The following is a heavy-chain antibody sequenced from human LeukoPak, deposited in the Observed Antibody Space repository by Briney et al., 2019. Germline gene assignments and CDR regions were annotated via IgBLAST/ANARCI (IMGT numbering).Heavy chain of an antibody. Sequence: GGSLRLSCAASGFTFSSYSMNWVRQAPGKGLEWVSAISGSGGSTYYADSVKGRFTISRDNSKNTLYLQMNSLRAEDTAVYYCAKEKVGATNYFDYWGQGTLVTVSS. CDR3: AKEKVGATNYFDY. CDR1: GFTFSSYS. D-gene: IGHD1-26*01. CDR2: ISGSGGST. V-gene: IGHV3-23*01. J-gene: IGHJ4*02.